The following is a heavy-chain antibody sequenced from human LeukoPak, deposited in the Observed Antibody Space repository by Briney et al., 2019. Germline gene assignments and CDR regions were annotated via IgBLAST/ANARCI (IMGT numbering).Heavy chain of an antibody. V-gene: IGHV3-23*01. CDR2: IHGGT. CDR3: AKGYSSGWYAFDS. D-gene: IGHD6-19*01. CDR1: GFPFSSYA. J-gene: IGHJ4*02. Sequence: GGSLRLSCAASGFPFSSYAMGLVRQAPGKELEWVSTIHGGTYYADSVRGRFTIARDNSKNTLYLQMTSLRADDTALYYCAKGYSSGWYAFDSWGQGTLVTVSS.